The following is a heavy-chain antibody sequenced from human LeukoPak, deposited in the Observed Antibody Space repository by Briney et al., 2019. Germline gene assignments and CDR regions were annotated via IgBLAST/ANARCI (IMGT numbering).Heavy chain of an antibody. CDR2: ISYDGSNK. J-gene: IGHJ6*03. CDR3: AREYCTSTTCPHMDV. V-gene: IGHV3-30*01. D-gene: IGHD2-2*01. Sequence: QPGGSLRLSCAASGFTFSSYAMHWVRQAPGKGLEWVAVISYDGSNKYYADSVKGRFTISRDNSKNTLYLQMNSLRAEDTAVYYCAREYCTSTTCPHMDVWGRGTTVTVS. CDR1: GFTFSSYA.